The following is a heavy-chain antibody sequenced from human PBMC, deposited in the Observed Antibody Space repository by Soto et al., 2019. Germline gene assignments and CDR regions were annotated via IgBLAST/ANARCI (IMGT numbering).Heavy chain of an antibody. CDR2: IYPGDSDT. CDR1: GYSFTSYW. J-gene: IGHJ3*02. V-gene: IGHV5-51*01. CDR3: ARPPRAYYDSSPDAFDI. D-gene: IGHD3-22*01. Sequence: PGESLKISCKGSGYSFTSYWIVWVRQMPGKGLEWMGIIYPGDSDTRYSPSFQGQVTISADKSISTAYLQWSSLKASDTAMYYCARPPRAYYDSSPDAFDIWGQGTMVT.